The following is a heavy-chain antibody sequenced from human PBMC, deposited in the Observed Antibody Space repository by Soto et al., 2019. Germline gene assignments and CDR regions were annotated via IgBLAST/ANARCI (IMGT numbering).Heavy chain of an antibody. CDR3: VRQGIGVLHGLVDV. CDR2: IYYSGST. CDR1: GGSISSYY. D-gene: IGHD1-26*01. V-gene: IGHV4-59*08. J-gene: IGHJ6*02. Sequence: PSETLSLTCTVSGGSISSYYWSWIRQPPGKGLEWIGYIYYSGSTNYNPSLKSRVAISADASTKQFSLTLSSVTAADTAVYYCVRQGIGVLHGLVDVWGQGTTVTVSS.